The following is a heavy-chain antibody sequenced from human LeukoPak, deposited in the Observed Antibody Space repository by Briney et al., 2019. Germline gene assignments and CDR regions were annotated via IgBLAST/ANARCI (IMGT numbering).Heavy chain of an antibody. CDR3: ARDIRSVTHFDY. Sequence: PGGSLRLSCAASGFTFSSYSMNWVRQAPGKGLEWVSSISSSSSYIYYADSVKGRFTISRDNAKNSLYLQMNSLRAEDTAVYYCARDIRSVTHFDYWGQGTLVTVSS. J-gene: IGHJ4*02. V-gene: IGHV3-21*01. D-gene: IGHD4-17*01. CDR1: GFTFSSYS. CDR2: ISSSSSYI.